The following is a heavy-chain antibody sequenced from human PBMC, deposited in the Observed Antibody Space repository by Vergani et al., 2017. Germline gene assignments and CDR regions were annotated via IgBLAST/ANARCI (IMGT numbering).Heavy chain of an antibody. Sequence: QVQLQQWGAGLLKPSETLSLTCAVYGGSFSGYYWNWIRQPPGKGLEWFGEINHSGSTNYNPSLKSRVTISVDTSKNQFPLKLSSWTAADTAVYYCARGQDIVLMVYAFWGQGTLVTVSS. CDR1: GGSFSGYY. CDR3: ARGQDIVLMVYAF. V-gene: IGHV4-34*01. J-gene: IGHJ4*02. CDR2: INHSGST. D-gene: IGHD2-8*01.